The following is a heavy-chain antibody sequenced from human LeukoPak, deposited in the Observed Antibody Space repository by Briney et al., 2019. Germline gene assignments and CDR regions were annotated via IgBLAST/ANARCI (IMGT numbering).Heavy chain of an antibody. D-gene: IGHD1-26*01. CDR2: IKSKTDGGTT. J-gene: IGHJ4*02. CDR1: GFTFSNAW. V-gene: IGHV3-15*01. Sequence: GGSLRLSCAASGFTFSNAWMSWVRQAPGKGLEWVGRIKSKTDGGTTDYAAPVKGRFTTSRDDPKNTLYLQMNSLKTEDTAVYYCTTPIGSYYYDYWGQGTLVTVSS. CDR3: TTPIGSYYYDY.